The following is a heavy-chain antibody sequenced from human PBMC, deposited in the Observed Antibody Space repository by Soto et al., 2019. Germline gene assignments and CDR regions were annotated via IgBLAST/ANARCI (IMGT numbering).Heavy chain of an antibody. Sequence: EVQLVESGGGFVQPGGSLRLPLVASRFSLTNAWRSWVRQAPGKGPEWVGRIKSKTDGGTADYAAPVKGRFTISRDDSQNTLYLHMDSLKTEDTALYHCSTDIGIYGLDIWGQGTTVTVSS. CDR3: STDIGIYGLDI. D-gene: IGHD1-26*01. CDR1: RFSLTNAW. J-gene: IGHJ6*02. V-gene: IGHV3-15*01. CDR2: IKSKTDGGTA.